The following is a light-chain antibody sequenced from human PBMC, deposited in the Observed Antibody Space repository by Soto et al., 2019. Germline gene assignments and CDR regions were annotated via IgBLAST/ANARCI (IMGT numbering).Light chain of an antibody. CDR3: HSYDSSLSGSV. Sequence: QSVLTQPPSVSATPGQKVTISCSGSSSNIGADYDVHWYRQLPGTAPKLLIYGNNNRPSGVPERFSASKSGTSASLAITGLQAEDEADYYCHSYDSSLSGSVFGGGTKVTVL. J-gene: IGLJ3*02. CDR1: SSNIGADYD. V-gene: IGLV1-40*01. CDR2: GNN.